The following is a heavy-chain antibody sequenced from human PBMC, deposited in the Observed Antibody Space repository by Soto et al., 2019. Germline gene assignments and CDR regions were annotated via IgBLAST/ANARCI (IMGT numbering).Heavy chain of an antibody. CDR2: VNPNSGNT. D-gene: IGHD6-13*01. V-gene: IGHV1-8*01. Sequence: QVQLVQSGAEVKKPGASVKVSCKASGYTFTNYDINWVRQATGQGLEWMGWVNPNSGNTDYAQKFQGRVTMTRNTSISTAYMELSSLRSEDTAVYYCARALSLSSWYGHYYYMDVWGKGTTVTVSS. CDR1: GYTFTNYD. CDR3: ARALSLSSWYGHYYYMDV. J-gene: IGHJ6*03.